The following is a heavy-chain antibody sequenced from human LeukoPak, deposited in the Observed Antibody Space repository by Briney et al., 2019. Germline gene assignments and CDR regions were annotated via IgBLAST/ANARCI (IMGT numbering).Heavy chain of an antibody. J-gene: IGHJ4*02. D-gene: IGHD2-21*01. V-gene: IGHV1-46*01. CDR1: GYTFTSYY. CDR2: INPSGGST. CDR3: ARKAKTGGAFDY. Sequence: GASVKVSCKASGYTFTSYYMHWVRQAPGQGLGWMGIINPSGGSTSYAQKFQGRVTMTRDMSTSTVYIELSSLRSEGTAVYYCARKAKTGGAFDYWGQGTLVTVSS.